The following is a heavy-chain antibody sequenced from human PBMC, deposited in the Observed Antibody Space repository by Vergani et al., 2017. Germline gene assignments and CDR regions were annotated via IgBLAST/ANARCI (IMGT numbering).Heavy chain of an antibody. Sequence: EVQLVESGGGLVKPGGSLRLSCVASGFTFSSSSMNWVRQAPGKGLEWVSSISSSSSYIYYADSVKGRFTISRDNAKTSLYLQMNSLRAEVTAAYYCAGEGEKMYCSGGSCYQYQGAWFDPWGQGTLVTVSA. CDR2: ISSSSSYI. J-gene: IGHJ5*02. D-gene: IGHD2-15*01. CDR3: AGEGEKMYCSGGSCYQYQGAWFDP. V-gene: IGHV3-21*01. CDR1: GFTFSSSS.